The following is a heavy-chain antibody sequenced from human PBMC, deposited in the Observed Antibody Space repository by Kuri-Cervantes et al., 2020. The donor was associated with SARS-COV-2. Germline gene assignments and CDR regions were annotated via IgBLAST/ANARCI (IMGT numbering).Heavy chain of an antibody. V-gene: IGHV4-38-2*02. CDR3: ARLNSSSCHFDY. Sequence: SETLSLTCTVSGYSISSGYYWGWIRQPPGKGLEWIGSIYHSGSTYYNPSLKSRVTISVDTSKKQFSLKLSSVTAADTAVYYCARLNSSSCHFDYWGQGTLVTVSS. CDR2: IYHSGST. D-gene: IGHD6-13*01. J-gene: IGHJ4*02. CDR1: GYSISSGYY.